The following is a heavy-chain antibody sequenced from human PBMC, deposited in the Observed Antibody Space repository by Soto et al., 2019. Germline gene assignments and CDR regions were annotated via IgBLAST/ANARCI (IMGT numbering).Heavy chain of an antibody. V-gene: IGHV4-59*08. D-gene: IGHD2-2*01. CDR1: GGSISSYY. CDR3: ARSYCSSSSCFYYFYYYMDV. J-gene: IGHJ6*03. Sequence: PSETLSLTCTVSGGSISSYYWSWIRQPPGKGLEWIGYIYYSESTNYNPSLKGRVTISVDTSKNQFSLKLSSVTAADTAVYYCARSYCSSSSCFYYFYYYMDVWGKGTTVTVSS. CDR2: IYYSEST.